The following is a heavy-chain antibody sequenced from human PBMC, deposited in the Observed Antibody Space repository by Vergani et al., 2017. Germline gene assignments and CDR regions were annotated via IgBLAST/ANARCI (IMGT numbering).Heavy chain of an antibody. Sequence: QVQLQESGPGLVKPSETLSLTCTVSGGPISSYSWSWIRQPPGKGLEWIGYIYYSGSTNYNPSLKSRVTMSVDTSKNQFSLKLTSVTAADTAVYYCARELTEAFDIWGQGTMVTVSS. V-gene: IGHV4-59*01. J-gene: IGHJ3*02. CDR1: GGPISSYS. D-gene: IGHD1-14*01. CDR3: ARELTEAFDI. CDR2: IYYSGST.